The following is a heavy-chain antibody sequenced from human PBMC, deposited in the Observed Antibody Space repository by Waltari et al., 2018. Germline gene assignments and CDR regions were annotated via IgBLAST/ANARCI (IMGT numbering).Heavy chain of an antibody. D-gene: IGHD6-19*01. V-gene: IGHV4-61*02. J-gene: IGHJ4*02. CDR3: ARVDIAVAGTYYFDN. CDR1: GDSINSDLHY. Sequence: QVHLQESGPGLVKPSQTLSLTCTVSGDSINSDLHYWSWIRQPAGKGLAWIGRVSARGKTNYNPSLKGRVSMSVVTSKNQFSLQVISVSAADTAVYYCARVDIAVAGTYYFDNWGQGTLVTVYS. CDR2: VSARGKT.